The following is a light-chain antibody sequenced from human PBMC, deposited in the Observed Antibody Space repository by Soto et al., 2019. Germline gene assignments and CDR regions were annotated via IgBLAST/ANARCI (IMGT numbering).Light chain of an antibody. CDR2: DAS. CDR3: QQYDSWPPLT. V-gene: IGKV3-15*01. Sequence: EILLTRSPATLSLSPGEGATLSCRASQSIYSKLAWYQQRRGQTPRLLIYDASSRATGIPARFSGSGSGTEFTLTISSLQSEDFAVYYCQQYDSWPPLTFGGGTKVDIK. J-gene: IGKJ4*01. CDR1: QSIYSK.